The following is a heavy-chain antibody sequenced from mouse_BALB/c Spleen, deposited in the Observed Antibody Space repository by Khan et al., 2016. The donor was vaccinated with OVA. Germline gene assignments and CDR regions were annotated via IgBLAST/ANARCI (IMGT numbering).Heavy chain of an antibody. CDR3: TRAGRYDGEAWFAY. Sequence: QVQLQQPGAELVRPGASVKLSCKASGYTFTSYWINWVKQRPGQGLEWIGNIYPSDSYTNYNQKFKDKATLTVDKSSSTAYMQLSSPTSEDSAVYYCTRAGRYDGEAWFAYWGKGTLVTVSA. CDR1: GYTFTSYW. D-gene: IGHD2-14*01. V-gene: IGHV1-69*02. CDR2: IYPSDSYT. J-gene: IGHJ3*01.